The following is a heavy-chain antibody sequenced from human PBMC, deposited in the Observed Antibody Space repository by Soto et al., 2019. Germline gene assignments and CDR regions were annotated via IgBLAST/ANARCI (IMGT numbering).Heavy chain of an antibody. D-gene: IGHD2-21*01. V-gene: IGHV3-30*18. J-gene: IGHJ4*02. CDR3: AKTLPDGYET. CDR1: GFTFSSYG. Sequence: QVQLVEYGGGVVQPGRSLRLSCAASGFTFSSYGMHWVRQAPGKGLEWVAVISYDGSNKYYADSVKGRFTISRDNSKNTLYLQMNSLRAEDTAVYYCAKTLPDGYETWGQGTLVTVSS. CDR2: ISYDGSNK.